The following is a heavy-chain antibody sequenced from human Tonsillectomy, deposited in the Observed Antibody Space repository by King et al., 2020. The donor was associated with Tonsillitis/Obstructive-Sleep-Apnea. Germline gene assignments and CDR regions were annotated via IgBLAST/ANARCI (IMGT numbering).Heavy chain of an antibody. V-gene: IGHV3-23*04. CDR1: GFTFSRYA. D-gene: IGHD3-3*01. CDR2: LTGSADST. CDR3: AKDRSYDFWSGYYVGDY. J-gene: IGHJ4*02. Sequence: EVHLVESGGGLVQPGGSLRLSCAASGFTFSRYAMSWVRQAPGKGLEWVSSLTGSADSTYYADSVKGRFTISRDNSKNTLYLQMNSLRAEDTAVYYCAKDRSYDFWSGYYVGDYWGQGTLVTVSS.